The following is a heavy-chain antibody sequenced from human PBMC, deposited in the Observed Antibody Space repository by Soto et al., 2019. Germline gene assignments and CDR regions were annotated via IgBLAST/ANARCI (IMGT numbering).Heavy chain of an antibody. J-gene: IGHJ6*02. D-gene: IGHD3-10*01. Sequence: PSETLSLTCTVSGVSISSGGYYWSWIRQHPGKGLEWIGYIYYSGSTNYNPSLKSRVTISVDTSKNQFSLKLSSVTAADTAVYYCARGSVIYGMDVWGQGTTVTVSS. CDR1: GVSISSGGYY. CDR2: IYYSGST. CDR3: ARGSVIYGMDV. V-gene: IGHV4-61*08.